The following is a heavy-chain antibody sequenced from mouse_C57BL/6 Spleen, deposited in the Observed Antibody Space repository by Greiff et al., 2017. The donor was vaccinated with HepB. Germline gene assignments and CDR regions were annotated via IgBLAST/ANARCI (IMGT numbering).Heavy chain of an antibody. CDR2: IYPGDGDT. CDR1: GYAFSSSW. D-gene: IGHD1-1*01. J-gene: IGHJ2*01. Sequence: QVQLKESRPELVKPGASVKISCKASGYAFSSSWMNWVKQRPGKGLEWIGRIYPGDGDTNYNGKFKGKATLTADKSSSTAYMQLSSLTSEDSAVYFCARCGSSSYYFDYWGQGTTLTVSS. V-gene: IGHV1-82*01. CDR3: ARCGSSSYYFDY.